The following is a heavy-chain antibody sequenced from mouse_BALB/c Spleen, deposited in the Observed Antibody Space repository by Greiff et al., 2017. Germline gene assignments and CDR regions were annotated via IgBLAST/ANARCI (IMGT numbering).Heavy chain of an antibody. CDR2: INPYNDGT. Sequence: VHVKQSGPELVKPGASVKMSCKASGYTFTSYVMHWVKQKPGQGLEWIGYINPYNDGTKYNEKFKGKATLTSDKSSSTAYMELSSLTSEDSAVYYCARVRDYDPAWFAYWGQGTLVTVSA. D-gene: IGHD2-4*01. J-gene: IGHJ3*01. CDR3: ARVRDYDPAWFAY. CDR1: GYTFTSYV. V-gene: IGHV1-14*01.